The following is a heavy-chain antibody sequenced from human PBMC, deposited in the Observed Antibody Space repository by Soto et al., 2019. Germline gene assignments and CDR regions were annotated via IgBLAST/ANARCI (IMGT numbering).Heavy chain of an antibody. J-gene: IGHJ4*02. CDR1: GFLFSNYW. D-gene: IGHD3-3*01. V-gene: IGHV3-30-3*01. CDR2: ISYDGSNK. CDR3: ARDKRDLRFLEWSYYFDY. Sequence: GGSLRLSCEASGFLFSNYWMHWVRQAPGKGLEWVAVISYDGSNKYYADSVKGRFTISRDNSKNTLYLQMNSLRAEDTAVYYCARDKRDLRFLEWSYYFDYWGQGTLVTVSS.